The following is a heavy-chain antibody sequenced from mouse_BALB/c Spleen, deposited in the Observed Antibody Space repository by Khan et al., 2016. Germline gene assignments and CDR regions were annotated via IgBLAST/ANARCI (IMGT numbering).Heavy chain of an antibody. CDR3: NVITVVAHFDV. J-gene: IGHJ1*01. Sequence: VQLKESGAELVRSGASVKLSCTASGFNIKDYYMHWVKQRPEQGLEWIGWIDPENGDTEYVPKFQGKATMTADTSSNTPYLQLSSLTSEDTAVYYCNVITVVAHFDVWGAGTTVTVSS. CDR1: GFNIKDYY. D-gene: IGHD1-1*01. CDR2: IDPENGDT. V-gene: IGHV14-4*02.